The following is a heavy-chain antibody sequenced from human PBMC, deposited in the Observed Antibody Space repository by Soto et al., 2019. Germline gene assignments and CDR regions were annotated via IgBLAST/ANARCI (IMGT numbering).Heavy chain of an antibody. CDR3: ARDIWWEPGVDAFHI. D-gene: IGHD1-26*01. CDR1: GFTFNFFA. Sequence: QVQLVESGGGVVQPGRSLRLSCAASGFTFNFFAMHWVRQAPGKGLEWVAAVSKDGSNTYYADSVKGRFTISRDNPKKTLYLQMNSLRVEDTAVYYCARDIWWEPGVDAFHIWGQGTMVTVSP. CDR2: VSKDGSNT. J-gene: IGHJ3*02. V-gene: IGHV3-30-3*01.